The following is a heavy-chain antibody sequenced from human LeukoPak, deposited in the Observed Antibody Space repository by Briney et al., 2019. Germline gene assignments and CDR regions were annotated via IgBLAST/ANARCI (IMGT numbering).Heavy chain of an antibody. CDR3: ARGGHVDY. D-gene: IGHD3-16*01. CDR2: INEDGSER. Sequence: PGGSLRLSCAVSGSTFSRYWMTWVRQAPGRGLEWVPNINEDGSERYFVDSVKGRFSISRDNAKNSLYLQMNSLRAEDTAVYYCARGGHVDYCGQGTLVTVSS. CDR1: GSTFSRYW. V-gene: IGHV3-7*01. J-gene: IGHJ4*02.